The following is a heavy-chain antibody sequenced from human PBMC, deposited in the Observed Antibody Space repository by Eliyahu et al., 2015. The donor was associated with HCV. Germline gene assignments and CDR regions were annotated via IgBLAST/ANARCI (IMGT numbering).Heavy chain of an antibody. CDR2: INNAGGT. J-gene: IGHJ3*01. CDR3: AKPNSASVAWDAFDL. Sequence: EVQLLESGGDLVQTGGSLRLSGVASGFRFNIHAMSWVRQAPGKELEWVAAINNAGGTAYSDSAGGRLPISRDNSKNTLYLQMNSLRIDDTAVYYCAKPNSASVAWDAFDLWGQGTVVTVSS. V-gene: IGHV3-23*01. D-gene: IGHD2-21*01. CDR1: GFRFNIHA.